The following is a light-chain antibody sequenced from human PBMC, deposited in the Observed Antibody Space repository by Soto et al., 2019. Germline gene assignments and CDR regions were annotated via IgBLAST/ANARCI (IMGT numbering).Light chain of an antibody. CDR3: SSYTSSSTLL. V-gene: IGLV2-18*02. J-gene: IGLJ2*01. Sequence: QSALTQPPSVSGSPGQSVTISCTGTSSDVGTYNRVSWYQEPPGTAPKLMIYEVNNRPSGVPDRFSGSKSGNTASLTISGLQAEDEADYYYSSYTSSSTLLFGGGTKVTVL. CDR2: EVN. CDR1: SSDVGTYNR.